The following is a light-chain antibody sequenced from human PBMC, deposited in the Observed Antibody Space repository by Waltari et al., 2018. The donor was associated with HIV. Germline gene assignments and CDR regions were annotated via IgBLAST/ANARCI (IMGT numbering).Light chain of an antibody. CDR2: DVT. CDR3: CSYAGSYDFDVV. Sequence: QSALTQPRPVSGSLGQSVTIPCPVISSVGGGYNYFSRSQQHPGKAPNLLIFDVTKRPSGVPDRFSGSKSGDTASLTISGLQSEDEADYYCCSYAGSYDFDVVFGGGTNLTVL. V-gene: IGLV2-11*01. J-gene: IGLJ2*01. CDR1: SSVGGGYNY.